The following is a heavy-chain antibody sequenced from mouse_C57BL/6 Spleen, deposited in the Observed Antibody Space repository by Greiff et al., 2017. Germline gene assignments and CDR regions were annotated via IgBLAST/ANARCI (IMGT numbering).Heavy chain of an antibody. CDR2: IDPSGGCT. V-gene: IGHV1-69*01. D-gene: IGHD2-3*01. Sequence: QVQLQQPGAELVMPGASVKLSCKASGYTFTSYWMHWVKQRPGQGLEWIGKIDPSGGCTNYNEKFKSKATLTVDNSSSTAYMQLSSLTSEDSAVXSGESYDEYGVSWYFDVWGTGTTLTVSS. CDR3: ESYDEYGVSWYFDV. CDR1: GYTFTSYW. J-gene: IGHJ1*03.